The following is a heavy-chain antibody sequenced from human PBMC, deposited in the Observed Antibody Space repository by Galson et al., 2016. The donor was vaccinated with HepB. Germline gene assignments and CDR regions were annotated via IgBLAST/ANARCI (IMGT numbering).Heavy chain of an antibody. CDR3: TASGPDFHY. CDR1: GFSFSGSG. D-gene: IGHD1-26*01. CDR2: MRRKDKKYAT. J-gene: IGHJ4*02. V-gene: IGHV3-73*01. Sequence: SLRLSCAASGFSFSGSGIHWVRQVSGKGLEWVGRMRRKDKKYATAYAAWVEGRFTVSRDDAQNTAYLQMNDLKSEDTALYYCTASGPDFHYWGQGTLVTVSS.